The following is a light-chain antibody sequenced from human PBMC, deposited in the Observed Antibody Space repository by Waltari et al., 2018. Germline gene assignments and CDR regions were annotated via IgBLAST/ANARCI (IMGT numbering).Light chain of an antibody. V-gene: IGKV3-11*01. Sequence: DIVLTQSPATLSLYPGATVTLSCRVCQSVSSDLAWFQQKPGQAPRLLIYDSSHRATGIPARFSGSWSGTDFTLTISSLEPEAFAVYYCQQRATWPPRCTFGQGTKLEIK. CDR2: DSS. CDR1: QSVSSD. J-gene: IGKJ2*02. CDR3: QQRATWPPRCT.